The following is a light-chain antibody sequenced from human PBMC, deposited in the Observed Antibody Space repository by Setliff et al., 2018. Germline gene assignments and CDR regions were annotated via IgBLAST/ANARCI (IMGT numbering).Light chain of an antibody. CDR1: SSDVGGYNY. V-gene: IGLV2-14*03. Sequence: QSALTQPASVSGSPGQWITISCSGTSSDVGGYNYVSWYQQHPGKAPKLMIYDVTNRPSGISNRFSGSKSGNTASLTISGLQADDDADYYRSSYTTSGTYVFGTGTKVTVL. CDR2: DVT. CDR3: SSYTTSGTYV. J-gene: IGLJ1*01.